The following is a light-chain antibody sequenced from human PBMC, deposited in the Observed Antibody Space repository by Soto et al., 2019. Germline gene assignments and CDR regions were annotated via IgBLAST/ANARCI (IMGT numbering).Light chain of an antibody. CDR2: NAS. V-gene: IGKV3-20*01. J-gene: IGKJ2*01. Sequence: EIVLTQSPGTLSLSPGERATLSCRASQSVTSDYLAWYQQKPGQAPRLLIYNASTRAPGIPDRFSGSGSGTDFSLTISRLEPADFAVYYCQQYGSSPHTFGQGARVE. CDR1: QSVTSDY. CDR3: QQYGSSPHT.